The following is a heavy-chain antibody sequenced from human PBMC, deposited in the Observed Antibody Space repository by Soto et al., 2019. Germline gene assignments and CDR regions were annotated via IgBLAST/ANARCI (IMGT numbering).Heavy chain of an antibody. CDR2: IWYDGSNK. D-gene: IGHD3-3*01. J-gene: IGHJ6*03. Sequence: QVQLVESGGGVVHPGRSMRLSCAASGFTFSSYGMHWVRQAPGKGLEWVAVIWYDGSNKYYADSVKERFTISRDNSKNTLYLQMNSLRAEDTAVYYCASDATIFGVDRYYYSYYYMDVLGKGTTVTVSS. V-gene: IGHV3-33*01. CDR3: ASDATIFGVDRYYYSYYYMDV. CDR1: GFTFSSYG.